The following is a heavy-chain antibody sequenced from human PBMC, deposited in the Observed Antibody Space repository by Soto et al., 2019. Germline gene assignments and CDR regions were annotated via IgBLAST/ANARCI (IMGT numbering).Heavy chain of an antibody. CDR3: AREVQINWFDP. D-gene: IGHD3-10*01. V-gene: IGHV3-7*03. CDR2: IKQDGSER. Sequence: PGGSLRLSCAASGFTFNSYWMSWVRQAPGKGLEWVANIKQDGSERYYVDSVKGRFTISRDNAKNSLYLQMNSLRAEDTAVYYCAREVQINWFDPWGQGTLVTVSS. CDR1: GFTFNSYW. J-gene: IGHJ5*02.